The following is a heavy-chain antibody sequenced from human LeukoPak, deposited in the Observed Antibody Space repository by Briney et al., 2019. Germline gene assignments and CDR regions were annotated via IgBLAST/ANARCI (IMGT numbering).Heavy chain of an antibody. D-gene: IGHD5-18*01. J-gene: IGHJ4*02. Sequence: ASVKVSCKVSGSTLTKLSMHWVRQAPGQGLQWMGGFDPDDEETIYAPKFKGRVTLTEDTSTDTAYMELRSLRSEDTALYYCAAGNVDTAFFFDYWGQGTLVTVSS. CDR1: GSTLTKLS. CDR2: FDPDDEET. CDR3: AAGNVDTAFFFDY. V-gene: IGHV1-24*01.